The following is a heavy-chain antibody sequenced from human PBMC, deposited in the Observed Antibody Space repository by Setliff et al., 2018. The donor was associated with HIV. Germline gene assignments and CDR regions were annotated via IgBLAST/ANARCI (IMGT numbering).Heavy chain of an antibody. CDR3: ARLSVVTATRIYYFDY. D-gene: IGHD2-21*02. CDR2: IYPGDSDT. J-gene: IGHJ4*02. V-gene: IGHV5-51*01. CDR1: GYSFTSYW. Sequence: GESLKISCKGSGYSFTSYWIGWVRQMSGKGLEWMGIIYPGDSDTRYSPSLQGQVTISADKSISTAYLQWSSLKASDTAMYYCARLSVVTATRIYYFDYWGQGTLVTVSS.